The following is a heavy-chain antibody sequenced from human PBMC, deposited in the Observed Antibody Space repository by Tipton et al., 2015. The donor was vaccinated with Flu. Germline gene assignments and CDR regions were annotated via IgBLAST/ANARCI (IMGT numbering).Heavy chain of an antibody. Sequence: TLSLTCTVSGGSINSYFWSWIRQPPGKGLEWIGYFSFAGGTNYNPSLKSRVTISVDTSKTQVSLRLSSVTAADTAVYYCVGRGLLTRLTYWGQGMLGTVSS. V-gene: IGHV4-59*01. D-gene: IGHD3-9*01. J-gene: IGHJ4*02. CDR2: FSFAGGT. CDR1: GGSINSYF. CDR3: VGRGLLTRLTY.